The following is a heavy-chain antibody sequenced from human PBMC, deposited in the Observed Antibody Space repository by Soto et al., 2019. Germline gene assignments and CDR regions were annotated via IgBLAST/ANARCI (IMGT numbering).Heavy chain of an antibody. D-gene: IGHD2-15*01. V-gene: IGHV1-69*12. J-gene: IGHJ6*02. Sequence: QVQLVQSGAEVKKPGSSVKVSCKASGGTFSSYAISWVRQAPGQGLEWMGGIIPIFGTANYAQKFQGRVTVTADESTSTAYMEPSRMRSEDTAVYYCATGGGRILYLGGMDIWGPGTTVTVSS. CDR3: ATGGGRILYLGGMDI. CDR1: GGTFSSYA. CDR2: IIPIFGTA.